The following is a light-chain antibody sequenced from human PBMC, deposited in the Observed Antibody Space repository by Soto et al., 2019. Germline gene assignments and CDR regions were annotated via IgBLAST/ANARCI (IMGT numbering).Light chain of an antibody. V-gene: IGKV1-5*01. CDR1: QSISSW. CDR3: QHSTTWT. Sequence: DIQMTQSPSTLSASVGDRVTITCRASQSISSWLAWYQQKPGKAPKLLIYDASSLESGVPSRFSGSGSGTESTLTISSLQPDDFATYSCQHSTTWTFGQGTKVDIK. J-gene: IGKJ1*01. CDR2: DAS.